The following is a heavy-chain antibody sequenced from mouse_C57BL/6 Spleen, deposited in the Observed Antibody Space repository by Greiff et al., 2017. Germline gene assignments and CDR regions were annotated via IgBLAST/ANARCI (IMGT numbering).Heavy chain of an antibody. V-gene: IGHV5-4*01. D-gene: IGHD2-2*01. CDR3: ARDLETMVTDAMDH. CDR2: ISDGGSYT. J-gene: IGHJ4*01. CDR1: GFTFSSYA. Sequence: EVKLVESGGGLVKPGGSLKLSCAASGFTFSSYAMSWVRQTPEKRLEWVATISDGGSYTYYPDNVKGRFTISRDNAKNNLYLQMSHLKSEDTAMYYCARDLETMVTDAMDHWGQGTSVTVSS.